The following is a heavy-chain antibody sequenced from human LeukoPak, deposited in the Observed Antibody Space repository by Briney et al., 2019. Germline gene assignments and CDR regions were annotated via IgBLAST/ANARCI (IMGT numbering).Heavy chain of an antibody. V-gene: IGHV3-23*01. CDR3: ARVQNDYGDYLTGGIDY. CDR2: ISGSGSGGST. J-gene: IGHJ4*02. Sequence: GGSLRLSCAASGFTFSSSAMSWVRQAPGKGLEWVSNISGSGSGGSTYYADSAKGRFTISRDNAKNLLYLQMNSLRAEDTAVYYCARVQNDYGDYLTGGIDYWGQGTLVTVSS. D-gene: IGHD4-17*01. CDR1: GFTFSSSA.